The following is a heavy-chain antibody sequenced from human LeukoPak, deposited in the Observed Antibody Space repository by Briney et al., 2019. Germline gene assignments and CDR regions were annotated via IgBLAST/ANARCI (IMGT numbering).Heavy chain of an antibody. Sequence: ASVKVSCKASGYTFTSYAMNWVRQAPGQGLEWMGGIIPIFGTANYAQKFQGRVTITADESTSTAYMELSSLRSEDTAVYYCARDFPSHYYGSGYNWFDPWGQGTLVTVSS. D-gene: IGHD3-10*01. J-gene: IGHJ5*02. CDR3: ARDFPSHYYGSGYNWFDP. V-gene: IGHV1-69*13. CDR2: IIPIFGTA. CDR1: GYTFTSYA.